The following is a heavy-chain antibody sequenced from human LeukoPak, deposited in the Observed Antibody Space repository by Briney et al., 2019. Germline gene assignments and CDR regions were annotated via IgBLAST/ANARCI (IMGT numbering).Heavy chain of an antibody. D-gene: IGHD3-22*01. CDR1: GGSISSYY. CDR2: IYPSGST. Sequence: PSETLSLTCTVSGGSISSYYWSWIRQPAGKGLEWIGHIYPSGSTNYNPSLKSRVTMSLDTSKNQFSLKLSSVTAVDTAVYSCAREDSSGYFDYWGQGTLVTVSS. CDR3: AREDSSGYFDY. J-gene: IGHJ4*02. V-gene: IGHV4-4*07.